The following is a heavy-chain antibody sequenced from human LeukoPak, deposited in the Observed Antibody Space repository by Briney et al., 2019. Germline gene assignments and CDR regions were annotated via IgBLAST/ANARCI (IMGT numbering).Heavy chain of an antibody. CDR3: ARARWQLVPYFDS. J-gene: IGHJ4*02. Sequence: GASVKVSCKASVYTFTDYYMHWVRQAPGQGLEWMGWINPNSGGTNFAQKFQGRVAMTRDTSISTAYMELGSLRSDDTAAYYCARARWQLVPYFDSWGQGTLVTVSS. CDR1: VYTFTDYY. CDR2: INPNSGGT. D-gene: IGHD6-6*01. V-gene: IGHV1-2*02.